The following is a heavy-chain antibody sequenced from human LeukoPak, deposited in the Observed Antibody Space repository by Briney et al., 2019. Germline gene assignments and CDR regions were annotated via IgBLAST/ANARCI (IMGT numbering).Heavy chain of an antibody. CDR1: GFNFTNAW. Sequence: GGSLRLSCAASGFNFTNAWVSWVRRAPGKGLEWLGPIKSKADGGTTLHAASVEDRFAISRDDSINTLYLQMNSLKIEDTAVYYCTDPPTSLWGQGILVTVSS. CDR2: IKSKADGGTT. J-gene: IGHJ4*02. CDR3: TDPPTSL. V-gene: IGHV3-15*06. D-gene: IGHD1-1*01.